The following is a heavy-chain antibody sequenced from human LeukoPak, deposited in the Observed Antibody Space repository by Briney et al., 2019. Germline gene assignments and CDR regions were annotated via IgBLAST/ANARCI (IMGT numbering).Heavy chain of an antibody. CDR3: ARDRYSVSAAGIYYFDY. D-gene: IGHD6-13*01. V-gene: IGHV4-38-2*02. J-gene: IGHJ4*02. CDR2: IYHSGST. Sequence: SETLSLTCAVSGYSISSGYDWGWIRQPPGKGLDWIGSIYHSGSTYYNPSLKSRVTISVDTSKNQFSLKLSSVTAADTAVYYCARDRYSVSAAGIYYFDYWGQGTLVTVSS. CDR1: GYSISSGYD.